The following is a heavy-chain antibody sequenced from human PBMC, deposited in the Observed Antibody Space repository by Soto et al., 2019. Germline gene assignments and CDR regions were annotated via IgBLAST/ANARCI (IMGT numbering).Heavy chain of an antibody. CDR2: ISDGSST. CDR1: GFPFSSYS. J-gene: IGHJ4*02. V-gene: IGHV3-74*01. D-gene: IGHD3-22*01. Sequence: GGSLRLSCAASGFPFSSYSMNWVRQAPGKGLEWVSYISDGSSTSYADSVKGRFTISRDNAKNTLYLQMNSLRAEDTAVYYCARDPHYFYDSTGYYDYWGQGTLVTVSS. CDR3: ARDPHYFYDSTGYYDY.